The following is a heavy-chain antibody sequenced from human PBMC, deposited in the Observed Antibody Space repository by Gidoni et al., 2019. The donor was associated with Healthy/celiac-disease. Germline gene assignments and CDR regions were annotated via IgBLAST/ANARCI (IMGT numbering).Heavy chain of an antibody. V-gene: IGHV3-15*01. CDR1: GFPFSNAW. Sequence: EVQLVESGGGLVKPGGSLRLSCAASGFPFSNAWMSWVRQAPGKGLEWVGRIKSKTDGGTTDYAAPAKGRFTISRDDSKNTLYLQMNSLKTEDTAVYYCTTDSPGYYYMDVWGKGTTVTVSS. CDR3: TTDSPGYYYMDV. CDR2: IKSKTDGGTT. J-gene: IGHJ6*03.